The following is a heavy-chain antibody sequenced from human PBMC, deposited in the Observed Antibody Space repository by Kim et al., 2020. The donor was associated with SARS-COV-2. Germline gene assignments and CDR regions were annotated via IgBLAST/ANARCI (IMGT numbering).Heavy chain of an antibody. D-gene: IGHD3-22*01. J-gene: IGHJ4*02. V-gene: IGHV4-59*01. CDR2: IYSSVSA. Sequence: SETLSLTCTVSGGSIDNYYWSWIRQPPGKGLEWIGQIYSSVSADYNPSLRSRVTISGDTSKNQLSLSVRSVTAADTAVYFCARGYHESSGYKGMLPGGFWGQGTLATVSS. CDR3: ARGYHESSGYKGMLPGGF. CDR1: GGSIDNYY.